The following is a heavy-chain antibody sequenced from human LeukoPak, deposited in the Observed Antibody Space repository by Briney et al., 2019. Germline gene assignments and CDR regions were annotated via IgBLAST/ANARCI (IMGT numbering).Heavy chain of an antibody. CDR2: IYHSGST. J-gene: IGHJ4*02. D-gene: IGHD2-2*01. CDR3: ARETVVPAAYFDY. Sequence: PSETLSLTCAVSGGSISSGGYSWSWIRQPPGKGLERIGYIYHSGSTYYNPSLKSRVTISVDRSKNQFSLKLSSVTAADTAVYYCARETVVPAAYFDYWGQGTLVAVSS. CDR1: GGSISSGGYS. V-gene: IGHV4-30-2*01.